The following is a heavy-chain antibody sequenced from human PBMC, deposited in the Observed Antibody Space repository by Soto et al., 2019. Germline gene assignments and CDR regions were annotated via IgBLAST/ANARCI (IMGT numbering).Heavy chain of an antibody. V-gene: IGHV3-33*01. Sequence: QVQLVESGGSVVQPGRSLRLSRAVSGFTFSSYGMHWVRQAPGKGLEWVAIIWYDGSNKYYADSVKGRFTISRDNSKNTLYLQMNSLRAEDTAVYYCARDLHDTSGYYSYYFDYWGQGTLVTVSS. D-gene: IGHD3-22*01. J-gene: IGHJ4*02. CDR2: IWYDGSNK. CDR1: GFTFSSYG. CDR3: ARDLHDTSGYYSYYFDY.